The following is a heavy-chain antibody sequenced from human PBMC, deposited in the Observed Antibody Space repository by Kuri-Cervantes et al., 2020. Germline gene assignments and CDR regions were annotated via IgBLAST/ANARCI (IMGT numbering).Heavy chain of an antibody. D-gene: IGHD3-10*01. V-gene: IGHV1-2*02. Sequence: ASVKVSCKASAYTFTGYYVHWVRQAPGQGLEWMGWINPNSGGTIYAQKFQGRVSMTRDTSISTAYMDLSRLTSDDTAVYYCARGYYGSGSYYNAPGYWGQGTLVTVSS. J-gene: IGHJ4*02. CDR1: AYTFTGYY. CDR2: INPNSGGT. CDR3: ARGYYGSGSYYNAPGY.